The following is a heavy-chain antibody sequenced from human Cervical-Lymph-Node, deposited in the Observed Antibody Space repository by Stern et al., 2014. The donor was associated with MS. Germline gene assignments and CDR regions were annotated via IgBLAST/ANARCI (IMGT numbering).Heavy chain of an antibody. CDR1: GYPFSNYG. D-gene: IGHD1-26*01. Sequence: VQLVESGAEVKKPGASVRVSCKTTGYPFSNYGISWVRQAPGQGLEWMGWISNDNGRTTYAQKLQGRLNMTRDTSTSTVYMDLRSLTSDDTAVYYCARRSGSYAFDYWGQGTLVTVSS. CDR3: ARRSGSYAFDY. CDR2: ISNDNGRT. J-gene: IGHJ4*02. V-gene: IGHV1-18*01.